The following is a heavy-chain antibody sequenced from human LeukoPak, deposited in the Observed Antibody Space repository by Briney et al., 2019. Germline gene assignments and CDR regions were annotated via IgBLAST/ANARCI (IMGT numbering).Heavy chain of an antibody. J-gene: IGHJ5*02. Sequence: ASVKVSCKASGYTFTNYFMHWMRQAPGQGLEWMGIINPRGGSTGYAQKFQGRITMTTDMSTRTVYMELSSRESEDTAVYYCARRDCVGDCYSNWFDPWGQGTLVTVFS. CDR3: ARRDCVGDCYSNWFDP. CDR2: INPRGGST. V-gene: IGHV1-46*01. CDR1: GYTFTNYF. D-gene: IGHD2-21*02.